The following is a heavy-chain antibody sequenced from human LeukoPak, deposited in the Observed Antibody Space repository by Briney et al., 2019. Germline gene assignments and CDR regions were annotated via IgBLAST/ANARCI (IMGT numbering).Heavy chain of an antibody. CDR1: GFTFSNFA. D-gene: IGHD5-18*01. CDR3: AKDFATYTYGQYYFDY. Sequence: GGSLRLSCAASGFTFSNFAMTWVRQAPGKGLEWVSAIKGSDGSTYYADSVKGRFTISRDDSKNTLYLQMNSLRAEDTAVYYCAKDFATYTYGQYYFDYWGQGTLVTVSS. CDR2: IKGSDGST. V-gene: IGHV3-23*01. J-gene: IGHJ4*02.